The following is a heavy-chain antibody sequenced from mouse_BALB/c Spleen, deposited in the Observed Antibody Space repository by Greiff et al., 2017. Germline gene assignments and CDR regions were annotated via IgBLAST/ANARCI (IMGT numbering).Heavy chain of an antibody. CDR3: ARGDYGSSFFAY. CDR2: IDPYYGAT. Sequence: VQLQQSGPELEKPGASVKISCKASGYSFTGYNMNWVKQSNGKSLEWIGNIDPYYGATSYNQNFKDKASLTVDKSSSTAYMELHSLTSEDSAVYYCARGDYGSSFFAYWGQGTLVTVSA. CDR1: GYSFTGYN. V-gene: IGHV1-39*01. D-gene: IGHD1-1*01. J-gene: IGHJ3*01.